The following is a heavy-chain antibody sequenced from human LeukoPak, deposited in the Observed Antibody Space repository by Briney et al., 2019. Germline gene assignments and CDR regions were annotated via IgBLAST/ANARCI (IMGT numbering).Heavy chain of an antibody. CDR2: INHSGST. D-gene: IGHD6-13*01. V-gene: IGHV4-34*01. CDR3: ARGRQQLVTSRFDY. Sequence: KTSETLSLTCTVSGGSISSYYWSWIRQPPGKGLEWIGEINHSGSTNYNPSLKSRVTISVDTSKNQFSLKLSSVTAADTAVYYCARGRQQLVTSRFDYWGQGTLVTVSS. CDR1: GGSISSYY. J-gene: IGHJ4*02.